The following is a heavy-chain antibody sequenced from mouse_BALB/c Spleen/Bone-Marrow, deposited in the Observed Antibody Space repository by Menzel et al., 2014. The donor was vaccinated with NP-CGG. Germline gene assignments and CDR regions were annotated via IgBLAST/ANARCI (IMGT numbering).Heavy chain of an antibody. D-gene: IGHD1-1*01. CDR3: AGRYGSSFDY. CDR1: GFNIKDYY. CDR2: IDPENGNT. V-gene: IGHV14-1*02. J-gene: IGHJ2*01. Sequence: EVQLQQSGAELVRPGALVKLSCKASGFNIKDYYMHWVIQRPEQGLEWIGWIDPENGNTIYDPKFQGKASVTADTSSNTAYLQLSSLTSEDTAVYYCAGRYGSSFDYWGQGTTLTVSS.